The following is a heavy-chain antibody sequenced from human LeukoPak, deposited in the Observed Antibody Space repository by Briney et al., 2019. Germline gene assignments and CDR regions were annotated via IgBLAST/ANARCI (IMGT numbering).Heavy chain of an antibody. CDR1: AFTVSSNY. Sequence: SGGSLRLSCAASAFTVSSNYMSWVRQAPGQGLEWVANIGKDGSWIHYADSVKGRFTISRDNAKNSLYLQMNSLRADDTAIYYCARDLDFYATDYWGQGTLVTVSS. V-gene: IGHV3-7*01. D-gene: IGHD2/OR15-2a*01. J-gene: IGHJ4*02. CDR2: IGKDGSWI. CDR3: ARDLDFYATDY.